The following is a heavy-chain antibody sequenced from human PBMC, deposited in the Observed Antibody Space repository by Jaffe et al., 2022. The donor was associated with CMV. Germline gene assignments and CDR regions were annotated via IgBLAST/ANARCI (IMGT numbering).Heavy chain of an antibody. D-gene: IGHD6-19*01. CDR2: IYHSGST. CDR3: ARIRAVAGRTRWFDP. Sequence: QLQLQESGPGLVKPSETLSLTCTVSGDSISSSSYYWGWIRQPPGKGLEWIGTIYHSGSTYYNPSLTSRVTISVDTSKNQFSLILTSVTAADTAVYYCARIRAVAGRTRWFDPWGQGTLVTVSS. J-gene: IGHJ5*02. V-gene: IGHV4-39*01. CDR1: GDSISSSSYY.